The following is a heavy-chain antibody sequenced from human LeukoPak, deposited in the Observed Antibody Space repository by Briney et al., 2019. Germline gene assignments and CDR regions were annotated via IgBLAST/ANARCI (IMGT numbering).Heavy chain of an antibody. CDR3: AKDRRFDGSGSYPKYYYGMDV. Sequence: PGGSLRLSCAASGFTFSTYALNWVRQAPGKGLEWVSAISDSGGAIYYADSVKGRFTISRDNSKNTLYLQMNSLRAEDTAVYYCAKDRRFDGSGSYPKYYYGMDVWGQGTTVTVSS. V-gene: IGHV3-23*01. CDR1: GFTFSTYA. J-gene: IGHJ6*02. D-gene: IGHD3-10*01. CDR2: ISDSGGAI.